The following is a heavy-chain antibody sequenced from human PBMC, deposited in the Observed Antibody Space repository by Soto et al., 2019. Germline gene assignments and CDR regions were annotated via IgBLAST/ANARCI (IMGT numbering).Heavy chain of an antibody. J-gene: IGHJ4*02. CDR1: GFTFSTYA. V-gene: IGHV3-23*01. D-gene: IGHD6-19*01. CDR2: ISGSGDST. Sequence: GGSLRLSCAASGFTFSTYAMNWVRQAPGKGLEWVSGISGSGDSTYYADSVKGRFTVSRDNSKNTLYLQMNSLRAEDTAVYYCAKERSSGWSFDYWGQGTLVTVSS. CDR3: AKERSSGWSFDY.